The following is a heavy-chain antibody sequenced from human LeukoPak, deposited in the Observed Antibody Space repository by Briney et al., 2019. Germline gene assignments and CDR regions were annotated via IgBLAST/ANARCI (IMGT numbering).Heavy chain of an antibody. D-gene: IGHD1-1*01. CDR1: GFTFGNYA. J-gene: IGHJ6*02. CDR3: ARGPNWFPDLYYYYYGMDV. Sequence: GGSLRLSCVASGFTFGNYAMGWLRQAPGRRPEWVSSLTDSGGTTYYVDSVKGRFAISRDNSKNTLYLHMNSLRAEDTAVYYCARGPNWFPDLYYYYYGMDVWGQGTTVTVSS. V-gene: IGHV3-23*01. CDR2: LTDSGGTT.